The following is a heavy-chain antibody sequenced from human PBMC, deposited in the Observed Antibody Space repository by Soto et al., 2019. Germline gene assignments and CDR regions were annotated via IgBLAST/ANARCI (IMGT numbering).Heavy chain of an antibody. D-gene: IGHD6-19*01. CDR1: GFTFSSYG. Sequence: QVQLVESGGGVVQPGRSLRLSCAASGFTFSSYGMHWVRQAPGKGLEWVAVISYDGSNKYYADSVKGRFTSSRDNSKNTLYLQMNSLRAEDKAVYYCAKEVGPVAGSNFDYWGQGTLVTVSS. CDR2: ISYDGSNK. V-gene: IGHV3-30*18. J-gene: IGHJ4*02. CDR3: AKEVGPVAGSNFDY.